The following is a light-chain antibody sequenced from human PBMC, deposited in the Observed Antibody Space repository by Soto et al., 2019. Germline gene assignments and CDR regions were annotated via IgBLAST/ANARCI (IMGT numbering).Light chain of an antibody. Sequence: QSVLTQPASVSGSPGQSITISCTGTSSDVGGYNYVSWYQHHPGKAPKLLIYEVHKRPSEVSYRFSGSKSGNTASLTISGLQPEDEADYYCNSYTSRYTFVLGTGTKVTVL. V-gene: IGLV2-14*01. J-gene: IGLJ1*01. CDR3: NSYTSRYTFV. CDR1: SSDVGGYNY. CDR2: EVH.